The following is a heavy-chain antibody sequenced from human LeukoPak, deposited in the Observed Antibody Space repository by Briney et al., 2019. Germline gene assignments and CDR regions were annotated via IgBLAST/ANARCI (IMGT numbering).Heavy chain of an antibody. Sequence: SETLSLTCTVSGASISGSGYYWGWIRQPPGKGLEWIGSIYYSGSTYYNPSLKSRVTISVDTSKNQFSLKLSSVTAADTAVYYCASLDYWGQGTLVTVSS. J-gene: IGHJ4*02. CDR3: ASLDY. V-gene: IGHV4-39*07. CDR1: GASISGSGYY. CDR2: IYYSGST.